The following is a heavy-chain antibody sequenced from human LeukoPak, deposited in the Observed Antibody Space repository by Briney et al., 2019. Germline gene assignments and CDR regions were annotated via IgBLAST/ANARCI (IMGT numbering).Heavy chain of an antibody. D-gene: IGHD3-9*01. J-gene: IGHJ6*03. V-gene: IGHV3-23*01. CDR3: AKCILTGYYKGYMDV. Sequence: GGTLRLSCAASGFTFSSFGMSWVRQAPGKGLEWVSAISGSGGSTYSADSVKGRFTISRDNSKNTLYLQMNSLRAEDTAVYYCAKCILTGYYKGYMDVWGKGTTVTISS. CDR1: GFTFSSFG. CDR2: ISGSGGST.